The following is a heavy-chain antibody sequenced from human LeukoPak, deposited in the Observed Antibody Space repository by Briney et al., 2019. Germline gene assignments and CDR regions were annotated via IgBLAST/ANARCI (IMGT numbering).Heavy chain of an antibody. CDR2: IYYSGST. CDR3: ARGIVVVPAAINYFDY. J-gene: IGHJ4*02. CDR1: GGSISSSSYY. Sequence: PSETLSLTCTVSGGSISSSSYYWGWIRQPPGKGLEWIGRIYYSGSTYYNPSLKSRVTISVDTSKNQFSLKLSSVTAADTAVYYCARGIVVVPAAINYFDYWGQGTLVTVSS. D-gene: IGHD2-2*02. V-gene: IGHV4-39*07.